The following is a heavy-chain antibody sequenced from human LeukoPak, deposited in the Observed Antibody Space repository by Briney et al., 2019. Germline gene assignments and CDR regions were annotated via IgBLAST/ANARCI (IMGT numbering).Heavy chain of an antibody. CDR3: AKDFVVVPGNVNYFDY. CDR2: ISYDGSNK. Sequence: GGSLRLSCAASGFTFSSYGMHWVRQAPGKGLEWVAVISYDGSNKYYADSVKGRFTISRDNSKNTLYLQMNSLRAEDTAVYYCAKDFVVVPGNVNYFDYWGQGTLVTVSS. V-gene: IGHV3-30*18. CDR1: GFTFSSYG. J-gene: IGHJ4*02. D-gene: IGHD2-21*02.